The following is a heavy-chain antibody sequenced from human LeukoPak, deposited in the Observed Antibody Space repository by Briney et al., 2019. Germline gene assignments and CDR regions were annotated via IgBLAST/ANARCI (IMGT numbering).Heavy chain of an antibody. Sequence: GGSLRLSCAASGFTFSSYAMSWVRQAPGKGLEWVSAISGSGGSTYYADSVKGRFTISRDSSKNTLYLQMNSLRAEDTAVYYCAKGAGHDYYYYMDVWGKGTTVTVSS. V-gene: IGHV3-23*01. J-gene: IGHJ6*03. CDR3: AKGAGHDYYYYMDV. CDR2: ISGSGGST. CDR1: GFTFSSYA. D-gene: IGHD3-3*01.